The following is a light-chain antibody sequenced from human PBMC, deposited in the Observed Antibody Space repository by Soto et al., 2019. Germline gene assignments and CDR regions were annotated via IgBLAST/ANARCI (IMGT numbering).Light chain of an antibody. Sequence: EIVLTQAPGTLFLSPRERATLSCRASQSVSSSYLAWYQQKPGQAPRLLIYGASSRATGIPDRFSGSGSGTDFTLTISRLEPEDFAVYYCQQYGSSPGVTFGGGTK. CDR2: GAS. V-gene: IGKV3-20*01. CDR3: QQYGSSPGVT. J-gene: IGKJ4*01. CDR1: QSVSSSY.